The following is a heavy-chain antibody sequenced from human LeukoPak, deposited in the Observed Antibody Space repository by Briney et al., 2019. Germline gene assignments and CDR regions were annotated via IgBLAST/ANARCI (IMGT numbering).Heavy chain of an antibody. CDR1: GFRFSSYW. CDR3: VGHSDY. V-gene: IGHV3-7*01. Sequence: GGSLSLSCAASGFRFSSYWMSWVRQAPGKGLEWVANIKQDGSEKYYVDSVKGRFTISRDNAKNPLYLQMNGLRAEDTAVYYGVGHSDYWGQGTLVTVSS. CDR2: IKQDGSEK. J-gene: IGHJ4*02. D-gene: IGHD3-16*01.